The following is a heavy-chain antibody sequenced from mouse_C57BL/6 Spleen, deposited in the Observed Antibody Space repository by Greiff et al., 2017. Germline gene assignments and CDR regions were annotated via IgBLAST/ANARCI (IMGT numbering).Heavy chain of an antibody. V-gene: IGHV1-82*01. Sequence: VQLQQSGPELVKPGASVKISCKASGYAFSSSWMNWVKQRPGKGLEWIGRIYPGDGDTNYNGKFKGKATLTADKSSSTAYMQLSSLTSEDSAVDFCASPSYYGSSGFAYWGQGTLVTVSA. CDR1: GYAFSSSW. CDR3: ASPSYYGSSGFAY. CDR2: IYPGDGDT. D-gene: IGHD1-1*01. J-gene: IGHJ3*01.